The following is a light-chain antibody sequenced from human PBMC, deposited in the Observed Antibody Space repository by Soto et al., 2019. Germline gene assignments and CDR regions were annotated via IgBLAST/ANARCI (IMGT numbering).Light chain of an antibody. CDR1: QGVSAY. V-gene: IGKV1-39*01. Sequence: DIQLTPSPSSLSASVGASVTITCRASQGVSAYLLWYQQRQGRAPKLLIYAASTLLSGVPSRFSGSGSGTNFTLTISSLQPEDFATYYCQQSYKTPHTFGQGTKLETK. CDR2: AAS. CDR3: QQSYKTPHT. J-gene: IGKJ2*01.